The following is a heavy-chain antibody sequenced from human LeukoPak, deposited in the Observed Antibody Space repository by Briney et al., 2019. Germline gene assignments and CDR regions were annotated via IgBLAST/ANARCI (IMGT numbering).Heavy chain of an antibody. Sequence: ASVKVSCKASGFTFTSSAVQWVRQARGQRLEWIGWIVVGSGNTNYAQKFQGRVTITRDMSTSTAYMELSSLRSEDTAVYYCAASSGGYYDFWSGPDYWGQGTLVTVSS. D-gene: IGHD3-3*01. V-gene: IGHV1-58*01. CDR2: IVVGSGNT. CDR1: GFTFTSSA. CDR3: AASSGGYYDFWSGPDY. J-gene: IGHJ4*02.